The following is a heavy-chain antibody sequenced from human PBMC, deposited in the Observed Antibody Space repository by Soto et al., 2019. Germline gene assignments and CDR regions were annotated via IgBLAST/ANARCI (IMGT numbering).Heavy chain of an antibody. CDR3: AKDRYTVVVLADREAAIQH. CDR1: GFTFSNYA. Sequence: LRLSCAASGFTFSNYARSWVRQAPGKGLEWVSAISGSGGSTYYADSVKGRFTISRDNSKNTLYLQMNSLRAEDTAVYYCAKDRYTVVVLADREAAIQHWGQGTLVTVSS. CDR2: ISGSGGST. J-gene: IGHJ1*01. V-gene: IGHV3-23*01. D-gene: IGHD2-15*01.